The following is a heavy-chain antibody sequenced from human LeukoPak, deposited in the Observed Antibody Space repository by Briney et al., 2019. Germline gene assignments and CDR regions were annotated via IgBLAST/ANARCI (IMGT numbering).Heavy chain of an antibody. D-gene: IGHD3-9*01. CDR2: IYYSGST. J-gene: IGHJ3*02. CDR3: ARGLDYDILTGYPVNAFDI. CDR1: GGSISSYY. V-gene: IGHV4-59*08. Sequence: SEILSLTCTVSGGSISSYYWSWIRQPPGKGLEWIGYIYYSGSTNYNPSLKSRVTISVDTSKNQFSLKLSSVTAADTAVYYCARGLDYDILTGYPVNAFDIWGQGTMVTVSS.